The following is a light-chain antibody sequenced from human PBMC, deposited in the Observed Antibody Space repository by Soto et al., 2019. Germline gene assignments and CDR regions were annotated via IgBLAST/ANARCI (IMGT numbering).Light chain of an antibody. CDR1: SGHSSYI. J-gene: IGLJ3*02. CDR2: LEGSGSY. Sequence: QAVVTQSSSASASLGSSVKLTCTLSSGHSSYIIAWHQQQPGKAPRYLMKLEGSGSYNKGSGVPDRFSGSSSGADRYLTISNLQFEDEADYYCETWDTNTWVFGGGTKLTAL. CDR3: ETWDTNTWV. V-gene: IGLV4-60*02.